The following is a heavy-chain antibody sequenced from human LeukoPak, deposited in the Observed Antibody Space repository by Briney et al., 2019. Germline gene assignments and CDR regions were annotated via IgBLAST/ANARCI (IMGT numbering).Heavy chain of an antibody. CDR3: ASLVSSGYSSYYFDY. V-gene: IGHV3-49*04. CDR1: GFTFGDYA. CDR2: IRSKDYGGTA. D-gene: IGHD3-22*01. Sequence: GGSLRLSCTASGFTFGDYAISWVRQAPGKGLEWVGFIRSKDYGGTAEYAASVKGRFTISRDDSKNSLYLQMNSLKTEDTAVYYCASLVSSGYSSYYFDYWGQGTLVTVSS. J-gene: IGHJ4*02.